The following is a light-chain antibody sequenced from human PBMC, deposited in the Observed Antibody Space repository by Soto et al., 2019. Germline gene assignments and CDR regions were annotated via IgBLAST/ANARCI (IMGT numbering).Light chain of an antibody. CDR2: SAS. CDR3: QQYGSSPFT. V-gene: IGKV3-11*01. Sequence: EVVLTQSPATLSLSPGESATLSCRASQSVSVNFAWYQQKPGQAPRPLIYSASDRAPGIPARFSGRGSGTYFTLTISSLEPEDFAVYYCQQYGSSPFTFGPGTKVDI. CDR1: QSVSVN. J-gene: IGKJ3*01.